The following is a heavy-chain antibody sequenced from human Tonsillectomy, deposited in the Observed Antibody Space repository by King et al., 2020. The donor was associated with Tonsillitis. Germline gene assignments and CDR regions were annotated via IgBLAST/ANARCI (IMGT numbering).Heavy chain of an antibody. CDR3: ATGYDRSGYYTPEPRHDEY. D-gene: IGHD3-22*01. CDR2: IRYDGSKK. J-gene: IGHJ4*02. V-gene: IGHV3-30*02. CDR1: EFTFTSYG. Sequence: VQLVESGGGVVQPGGSLRLSCAASEFTFTSYGMHWVRQAPGKGLEWAAFIRYDGSKKYYADSVKGRFTISRDNTKNTLYLQMNSLRAEDTVVYYCATGYDRSGYYTPEPRHDEYWGQGTLVTVSS.